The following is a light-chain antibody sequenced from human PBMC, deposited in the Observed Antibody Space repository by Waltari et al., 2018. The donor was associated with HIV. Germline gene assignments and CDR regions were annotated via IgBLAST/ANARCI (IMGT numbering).Light chain of an antibody. CDR2: AAS. Sequence: DIQMTQSPSSLSASVGDRVTITCRASQSISSYLNWYQQKPGKAPKLLIYAASSLQSGVPSRFSGSGSGTDLTLTISSLQPEDFATYSCQQSYSTSPITFGQGTRLEIK. CDR1: QSISSY. V-gene: IGKV1-39*01. CDR3: QQSYSTSPIT. J-gene: IGKJ5*01.